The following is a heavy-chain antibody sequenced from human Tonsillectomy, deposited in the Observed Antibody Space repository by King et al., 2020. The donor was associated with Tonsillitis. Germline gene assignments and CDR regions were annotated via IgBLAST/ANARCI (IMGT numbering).Heavy chain of an antibody. CDR3: AKDRVYCSGGSCYTFDY. D-gene: IGHD2-15*01. CDR2: ISYDGSNK. V-gene: IGHV3-30*18. Sequence: VQLVESGGGVVQPGRSLRLSCAASGFTSSSYGMHWVRQAPGKGLEWVAVISYDGSNKYYADSVKGRFTISRDNSKNTLYLQMNSLRAEDTAVYYCAKDRVYCSGGSCYTFDYWGQGTLVTVSS. J-gene: IGHJ4*02. CDR1: GFTSSSYG.